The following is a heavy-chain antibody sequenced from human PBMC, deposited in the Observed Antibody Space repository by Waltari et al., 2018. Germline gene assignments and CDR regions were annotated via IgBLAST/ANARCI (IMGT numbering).Heavy chain of an antibody. V-gene: IGHV3-7*01. Sequence: EVQLAESGGGLVQPGGSLRLSCAASGFAFSDSWLSWVRQAPGKGLEWVAQIKEDGSRKYYVGSVMDRFTISRDNAKNSLYLEMNSLRDEDTAVYYCAKDRGWFRFDYWGQGTLVTVSP. CDR1: GFAFSDSW. J-gene: IGHJ4*02. CDR3: AKDRGWFRFDY. CDR2: IKEDGSRK. D-gene: IGHD3-10*01.